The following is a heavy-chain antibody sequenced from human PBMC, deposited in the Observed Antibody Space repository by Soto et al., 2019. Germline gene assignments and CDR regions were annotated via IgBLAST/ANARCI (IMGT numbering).Heavy chain of an antibody. CDR1: GYNFDTYW. CDR3: ARRIAAAGGYYYYAFDV. J-gene: IGHJ6*02. CDR2: IDPGDSKT. Sequence: GESLKISCKGSGYNFDTYWINWVRQMPGKGLEWMGRIDPGDSKTKYSPSLEGHISISVDTSINTTYLQWSSLKPSDTAIYYCARRIAAAGGYYYYAFDVWGQGTAVTVSS. V-gene: IGHV5-10-1*01. D-gene: IGHD6-13*01.